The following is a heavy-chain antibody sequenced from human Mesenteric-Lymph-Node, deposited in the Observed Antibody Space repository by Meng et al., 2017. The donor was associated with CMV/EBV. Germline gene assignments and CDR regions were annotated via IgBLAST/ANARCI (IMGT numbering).Heavy chain of an antibody. D-gene: IGHD3-3*01. CDR3: ARDRSGYSLHDY. Sequence: TVSGGSISSGGYYWSWIRQHPGKGLEWIGYISYSGITWYNPSLQSRVTISVDTSNNQFFLRLSSVTAADTAVYYCARDRSGYSLHDYWGQGTLVTVSS. V-gene: IGHV4-31*02. CDR2: ISYSGIT. CDR1: GGSISSGGYY. J-gene: IGHJ4*02.